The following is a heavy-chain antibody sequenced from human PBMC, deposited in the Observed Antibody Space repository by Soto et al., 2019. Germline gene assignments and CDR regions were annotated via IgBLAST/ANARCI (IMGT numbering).Heavy chain of an antibody. CDR2: IIDSGGST. CDR3: AKGRSYYYYYGVDV. Sequence: PGGSLRLSCAASGVTFSSCAMGWVRKAPGKGLEWVSDIIDSGGSTYYADPVKGRFTISRDNSKSTLYLQMNSLRAEDTALYYCAKGRSYYYYYGVDVWGQGTTVTVSS. J-gene: IGHJ6*02. CDR1: GVTFSSCA. V-gene: IGHV3-23*01.